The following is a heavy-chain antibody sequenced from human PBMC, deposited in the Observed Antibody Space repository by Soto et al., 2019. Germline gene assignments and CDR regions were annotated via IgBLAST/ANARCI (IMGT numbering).Heavy chain of an antibody. Sequence: SETLSLTCTVSGGSISAHTHYWSWIRQSPGGGLEWIASIYYSGTTYYNPSLQNRLTISADRSKNQVSLLLTSVTAADTAVYYWARRKVVITTDYNYFYFAMDVWGPGTTVTVYS. CDR2: IYYSGTT. J-gene: IGHJ6*02. CDR1: GGSISAHTHY. V-gene: IGHV4-39*01. CDR3: ARRKVVITTDYNYFYFAMDV. D-gene: IGHD2-15*01.